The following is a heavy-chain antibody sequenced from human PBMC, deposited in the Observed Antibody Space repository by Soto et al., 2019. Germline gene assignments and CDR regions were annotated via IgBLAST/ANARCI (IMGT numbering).Heavy chain of an antibody. J-gene: IGHJ6*03. CDR3: AREAMVAATHLSYYMDV. CDR1: GYTFTSYD. D-gene: IGHD2-15*01. Sequence: ASVKVSCKASGYTFTSYDINWVRQATGQGLEWMGWMNPNSGNTGYAQKFQGRVTMTRNTSISTAYMELSSLRSEDTAVYYCAREAMVAATHLSYYMDVWGKGTTVTVSS. CDR2: MNPNSGNT. V-gene: IGHV1-8*01.